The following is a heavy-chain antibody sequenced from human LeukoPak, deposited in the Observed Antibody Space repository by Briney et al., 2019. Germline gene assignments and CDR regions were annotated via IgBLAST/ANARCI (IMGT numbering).Heavy chain of an antibody. J-gene: IGHJ4*02. Sequence: PSETLSLTCTVSGGSISSGDYYWSWIRQPPGKGLEWIGYTYYSGSTYYNPSLKSRVTISVDTSKNQFSLKLSSVTAADTAVYYCARVSAAADAVDYWGQGTLVTVSS. V-gene: IGHV4-30-4*01. CDR1: GGSISSGDYY. CDR3: ARVSAAADAVDY. CDR2: TYYSGST. D-gene: IGHD6-13*01.